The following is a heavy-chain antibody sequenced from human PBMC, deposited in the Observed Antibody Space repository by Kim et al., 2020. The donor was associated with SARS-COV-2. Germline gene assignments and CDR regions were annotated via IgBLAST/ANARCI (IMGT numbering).Heavy chain of an antibody. V-gene: IGHV3-48*03. D-gene: IGHD5-12*01. Sequence: YADSVKCRFTNSRDNAKNSLYLQMHSLRAEDTALYYCARDRRDGGYPDPDDWGQGTLVTVSS. J-gene: IGHJ4*02. CDR3: ARDRRDGGYPDPDD.